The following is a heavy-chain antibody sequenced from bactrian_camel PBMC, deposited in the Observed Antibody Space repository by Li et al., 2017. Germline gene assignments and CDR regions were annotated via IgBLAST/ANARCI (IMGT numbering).Heavy chain of an antibody. CDR2: IRTEDGDT. J-gene: IGHJ4*01. V-gene: IGHV3S68*01. D-gene: IGHD6*01. CDR1: GTIASSLC. Sequence: VQLVESGGGSVQAGGSLRLSCAVSGTIASSLCMGWFRQAPGKEREGVACIRTEDGDTLYADTVKGRFTISHDKASNTVYLQMDNLKPEDTAMYQCMAERFGGLNVFMEYGGSWRGRGTQVTVSS. CDR3: MAERFGGLNVFMEYGGSW.